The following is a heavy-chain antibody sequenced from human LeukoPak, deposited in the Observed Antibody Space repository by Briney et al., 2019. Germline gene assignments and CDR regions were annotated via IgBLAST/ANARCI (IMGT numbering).Heavy chain of an antibody. CDR2: ISSSGSTI. J-gene: IGHJ4*02. CDR3: TTRGIAARPFDY. D-gene: IGHD6-6*01. Sequence: PGGSLRLFCAASGFTFSSYEMNWVRQAPGKGLEWVSYISSSGSTIYYADSVKGRFTISRDNAKHSLYLQMNRLRAEDTAVYYCTTRGIAARPFDYWGQGTLVSVS. V-gene: IGHV3-48*03. CDR1: GFTFSSYE.